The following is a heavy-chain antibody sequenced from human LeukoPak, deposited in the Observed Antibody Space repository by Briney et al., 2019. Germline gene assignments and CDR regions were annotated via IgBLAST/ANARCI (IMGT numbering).Heavy chain of an antibody. J-gene: IGHJ4*02. CDR2: INPNSGGT. V-gene: IGHV1-2*02. D-gene: IGHD3-9*01. CDR3: ARGAYNYYDILTGYNDY. Sequence: GASVKVSCKASGYTFTGYYMHWVRQAPGQELEWMGWINPNSGGTNYAQKFQGRVTMTRDTSISTAYMELSRLRSDDTAVYYCARGAYNYYDILTGYNDYWGQGTLVTVSS. CDR1: GYTFTGYY.